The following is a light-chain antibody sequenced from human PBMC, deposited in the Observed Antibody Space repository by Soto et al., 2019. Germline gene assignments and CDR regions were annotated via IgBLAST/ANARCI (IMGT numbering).Light chain of an antibody. J-gene: IGKJ5*01. CDR2: DAS. CDR3: QQYKNLPT. V-gene: IGKV1-33*01. Sequence: EIQMTQSPATRSTSVGDRVTITCQASQNINNYLNWYQQKPGRAPKLLIYDASNLEAGVPSRFRGSGSGTDFTFTISRLQPEDIATYYCQQYKNLPTFGQGTRLEIK. CDR1: QNINNY.